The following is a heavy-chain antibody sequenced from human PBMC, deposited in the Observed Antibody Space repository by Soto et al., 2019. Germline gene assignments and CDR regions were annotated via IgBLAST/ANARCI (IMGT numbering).Heavy chain of an antibody. CDR1: GGTFSSNA. CDR3: AQPAPVYCSGGSRPYGMDV. V-gene: IGHV1-69*06. D-gene: IGHD2-15*01. Sequence: SVKLSCKASGGTFSSNAISWVRQAPGQGLEWMGGIIPIFGTANYAQKFQGRVTITADKSTSTAYMELSSLRSEDTAVYYCAQPAPVYCSGGSRPYGMDVWGQGSTVIVS. CDR2: IIPIFGTA. J-gene: IGHJ6*02.